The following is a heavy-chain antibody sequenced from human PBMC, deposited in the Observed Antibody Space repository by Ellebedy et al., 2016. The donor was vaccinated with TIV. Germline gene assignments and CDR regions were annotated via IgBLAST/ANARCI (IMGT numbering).Heavy chain of an antibody. CDR1: GYSFSNYP. Sequence: GESLKISCKGSGYSFSNYPIAWVRQMPGKGLEWMGMIWPSDSDTKYSPSIEGQVTISVDKSINTAYLQWSSLKASDTAMFYCARRGDGYNPYDYWGQGTLVTVSS. D-gene: IGHD5-24*01. CDR2: IWPSDSDT. J-gene: IGHJ4*02. V-gene: IGHV5-51*01. CDR3: ARRGDGYNPYDY.